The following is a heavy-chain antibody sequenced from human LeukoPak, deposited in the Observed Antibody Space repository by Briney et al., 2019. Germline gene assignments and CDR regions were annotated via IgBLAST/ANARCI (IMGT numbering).Heavy chain of an antibody. Sequence: GGSLRLSCAASGFTFSSYGMNWVRQAPGKGLEWVSYISSSSSTIYYADSVKGRFTISRDNAKNSLYLQMNSLRAEDTAVYYCARTYYYDSSGYYPVYFQHWGQGTLVTVSS. J-gene: IGHJ1*01. CDR2: ISSSSSTI. CDR3: ARTYYYDSSGYYPVYFQH. V-gene: IGHV3-48*04. D-gene: IGHD3-22*01. CDR1: GFTFSSYG.